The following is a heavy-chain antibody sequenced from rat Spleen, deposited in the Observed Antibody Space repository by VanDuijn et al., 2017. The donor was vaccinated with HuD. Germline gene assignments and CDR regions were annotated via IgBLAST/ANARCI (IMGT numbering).Heavy chain of an antibody. V-gene: IGHV5-17*01. CDR1: GFTFSDYA. CDR3: AKLGAGRYFDY. CDR2: IIYDGSST. D-gene: IGHD5-1*01. J-gene: IGHJ2*01. Sequence: EVQLVESGGGLVQPGRSLKLSCAASGFTFSDYAMAWVRQAPKKGLEWVATIIYDGSSTYYRDSVKGRFTISRDNAKSTLYLQMDSLRSEDTATYYCAKLGAGRYFDYWGQGVMVTVSS.